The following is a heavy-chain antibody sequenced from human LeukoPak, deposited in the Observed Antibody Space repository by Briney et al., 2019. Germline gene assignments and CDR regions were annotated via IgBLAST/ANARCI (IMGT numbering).Heavy chain of an antibody. Sequence: GGSLRLSCAASGFTFSSYAMHWVRQAPGKGLEWVAVISYDGSNKYYADSVKGRFTISRDNSKNTLYLQMNSLRAEDTAVYYCARVDSSGWSVYYYYMDVWGKGTTVTVSS. CDR3: ARVDSSGWSVYYYYMDV. CDR1: GFTFSSYA. V-gene: IGHV3-30*04. CDR2: ISYDGSNK. D-gene: IGHD6-19*01. J-gene: IGHJ6*03.